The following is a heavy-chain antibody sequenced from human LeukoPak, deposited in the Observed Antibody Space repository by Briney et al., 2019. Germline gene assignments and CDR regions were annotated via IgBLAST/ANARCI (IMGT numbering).Heavy chain of an antibody. J-gene: IGHJ4*02. CDR2: ISAYNGNT. Sequence: GASVKVSCKASGYTFTGYYMHWVRQAPGQGLEWMGWISAYNGNTNYAQKLQGRVTMTTDTSTSTAYMELRSLRSDDTAVYYCARGIREWELDYWGQGTLVTVSS. CDR3: ARGIREWELDY. CDR1: GYTFTGYY. V-gene: IGHV1-18*04. D-gene: IGHD1-26*01.